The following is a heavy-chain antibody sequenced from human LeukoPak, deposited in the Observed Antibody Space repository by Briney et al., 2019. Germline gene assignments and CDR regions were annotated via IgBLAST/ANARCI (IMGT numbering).Heavy chain of an antibody. Sequence: GGSLRLSCAASGFTFYNYGIHWVRQAPGKGLEWVAVISYDGSNKYYADSVKGRFTISRDNSKNTVYVQMNSLRAEDTAVYYCAKGRYYDSTGYYYTDSWGQGTLVTVSS. D-gene: IGHD3-22*01. CDR2: ISYDGSNK. V-gene: IGHV3-30*18. J-gene: IGHJ4*02. CDR3: AKGRYYDSTGYYYTDS. CDR1: GFTFYNYG.